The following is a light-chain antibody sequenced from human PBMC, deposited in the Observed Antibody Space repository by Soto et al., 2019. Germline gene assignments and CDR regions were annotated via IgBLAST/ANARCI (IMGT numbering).Light chain of an antibody. J-gene: IGKJ5*01. CDR2: AAS. Sequence: DIQLTQSPSFLSASVGDRVTLTCRASHDISSYLTWYQQKPEKAPTVLIYAASTLQGGVPSRFSGSGSGTEFTLTISSLQSEDFASYYCQQHKDYPLTFGRGTRLEIK. CDR3: QQHKDYPLT. CDR1: HDISSY. V-gene: IGKV1-9*01.